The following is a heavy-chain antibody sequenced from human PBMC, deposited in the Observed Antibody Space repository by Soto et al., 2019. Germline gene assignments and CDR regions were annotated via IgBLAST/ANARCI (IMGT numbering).Heavy chain of an antibody. CDR3: ARIGGSGSYDAYWYLDL. D-gene: IGHD3-10*01. Sequence: QVTLKESGPVLVKPAENLTLTCTVSGFSLSNARMGVSWIRQPPGKAREWLVHIFSNDEKSYSTSLKSRLTISKDTSKRKVVLTMTTMDPVGTATYYCARIGGSGSYDAYWYLDLWGRGTLVTVSS. CDR1: GFSLSNARMG. V-gene: IGHV2-26*01. CDR2: IFSNDEK. J-gene: IGHJ2*01.